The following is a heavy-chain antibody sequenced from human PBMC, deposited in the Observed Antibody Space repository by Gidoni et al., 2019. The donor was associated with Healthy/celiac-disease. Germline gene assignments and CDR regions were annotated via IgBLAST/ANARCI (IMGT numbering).Heavy chain of an antibody. CDR2: IYPGDSDT. CDR1: GYRFTSYW. V-gene: IGHV5-51*03. Sequence: EVQLVQSGAEVKKQGESLKISCKGSGYRFTSYWIGWVRQMPGKGLEWMGIIYPGDSDTRYIPSFQGQVTISADKSISTAYLQWSSLKASDTAMYYCASPIPVGATDLGDAFDIWGQGTMVTVSS. J-gene: IGHJ3*02. CDR3: ASPIPVGATDLGDAFDI. D-gene: IGHD1-26*01.